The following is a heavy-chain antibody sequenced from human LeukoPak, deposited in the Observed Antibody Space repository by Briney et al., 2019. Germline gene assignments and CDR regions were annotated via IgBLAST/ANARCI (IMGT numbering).Heavy chain of an antibody. CDR3: ARRITGTTSDSFDY. J-gene: IGHJ4*02. CDR2: ISYSGST. Sequence: PSETLSLTCTVSGGSISSSSYHWGWIRQPPGKGLEWIGSISYSGSTYYNPSLKSRVIISVDTSKNQFSLRLTSVTDADTAVYYCARRITGTTSDSFDYWGQGTLVTVSS. CDR1: GGSISSSSYH. V-gene: IGHV4-39*01. D-gene: IGHD1-20*01.